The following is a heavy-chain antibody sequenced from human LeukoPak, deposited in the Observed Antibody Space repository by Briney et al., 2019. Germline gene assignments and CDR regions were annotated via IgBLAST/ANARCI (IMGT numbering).Heavy chain of an antibody. J-gene: IGHJ4*02. CDR3: ARGSSGYYFDY. CDR2: IYYSGST. Sequence: PSETLSLTCTVSGGSISSGGYYWSWIRQHPGKGLEWIGYIYYSGSTYYNPSLKRRVTISVDTSKNQFSLKLSSVTAADTAVYYCARGSSGYYFDYWGQGTLVTVSS. D-gene: IGHD3-10*01. V-gene: IGHV4-31*03. CDR1: GGSISSGGYY.